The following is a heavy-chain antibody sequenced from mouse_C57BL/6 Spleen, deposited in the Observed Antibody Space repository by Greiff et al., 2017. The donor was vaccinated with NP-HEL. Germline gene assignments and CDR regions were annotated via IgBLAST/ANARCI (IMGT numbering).Heavy chain of an antibody. J-gene: IGHJ2*01. D-gene: IGHD3-1*01. CDR2: INYDGSST. V-gene: IGHV5-16*01. CDR1: GFTFSDYY. Sequence: EVKVVESEGGLVQPGSSMKLSCTASGFTFSDYYMAWVRQVPEKGLEWVANINYDGSSTYYLDSLKSRFIISRDNAKNILYLQMSSLKSEDTATYYCARDREGFDYWGQGTTLTVSS. CDR3: ARDREGFDY.